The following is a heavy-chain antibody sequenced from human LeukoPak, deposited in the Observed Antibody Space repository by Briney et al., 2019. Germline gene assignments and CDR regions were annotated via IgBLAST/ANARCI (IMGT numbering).Heavy chain of an antibody. CDR2: FHPEDGET. CDR1: GYTLSELS. J-gene: IGHJ4*02. CDR3: ATGIAFRGPIVTPYYFDY. Sequence: ASVKVSCKVSGYTLSELSMHWVRQAPGKGLEWMGRFHPEDGETIFAQNFQGRVTMTEDTSTDTAYMELSSLRSEDTAVYYCATGIAFRGPIVTPYYFDYWGQGTLVTVSS. D-gene: IGHD3-16*02. V-gene: IGHV1-24*01.